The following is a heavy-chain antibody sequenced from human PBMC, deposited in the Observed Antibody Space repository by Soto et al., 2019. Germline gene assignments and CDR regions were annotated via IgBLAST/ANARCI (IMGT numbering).Heavy chain of an antibody. Sequence: EVQLLESGGGLVQPGGSLRLSCAASGFTFSSYAMSWVRQAPGKGLEWVSAISGSGGSTYYADSVKGRFTISRDNSKNTLYLQMNSLRAEDTAVYYCAKDPWYTYSNVPSLYMDVWGKGTTVTVSS. V-gene: IGHV3-23*01. J-gene: IGHJ6*03. CDR2: ISGSGGST. CDR3: AKDPWYTYSNVPSLYMDV. D-gene: IGHD4-4*01. CDR1: GFTFSSYA.